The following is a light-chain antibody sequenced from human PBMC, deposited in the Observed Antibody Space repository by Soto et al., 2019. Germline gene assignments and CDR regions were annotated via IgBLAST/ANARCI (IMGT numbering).Light chain of an antibody. CDR1: SSDVGGYNY. Sequence: QSVLTQPASVSGSPGQSITISCTGTSSDVGGYNYVSWYQQHPGKAPKLMISDVSNRPSGVSNRFSGSKSGNTASLTISGLQAEDEADYYCSSYTTSNTRQIVLGTGTKVTVL. CDR3: SSYTTSNTRQIV. CDR2: DVS. V-gene: IGLV2-14*01. J-gene: IGLJ1*01.